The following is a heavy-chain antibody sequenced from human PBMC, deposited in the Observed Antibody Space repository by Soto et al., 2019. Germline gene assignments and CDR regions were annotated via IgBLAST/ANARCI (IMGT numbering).Heavy chain of an antibody. CDR2: ISWNSGSI. CDR3: AKDRALYGSGSYYYFDY. D-gene: IGHD3-10*01. Sequence: DYGVLRILQKKRKGLEWVSGISWNSGSIGYADSVKGRFTISRDNAKNSLYLQMNSLRAEDTALYYCAKDRALYGSGSYYYFDYWGQGTLVSVSS. J-gene: IGHJ4*02. V-gene: IGHV3-9*01. CDR1: DYG.